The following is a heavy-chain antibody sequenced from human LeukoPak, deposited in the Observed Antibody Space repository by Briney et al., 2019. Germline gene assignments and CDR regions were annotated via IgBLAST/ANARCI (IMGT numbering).Heavy chain of an antibody. V-gene: IGHV4-31*03. D-gene: IGHD7-27*01. CDR3: ARALNWGFSVSYWYFDL. CDR1: GGSISSGGYY. CDR2: IYYSGST. J-gene: IGHJ2*01. Sequence: SHTLSLTCTVSGGSISSGGYYWSWIRQHPGKGLEWIGYIYYSGSTYYNPSLKSRVTISVDTSKNQFSLMLSSVTAADTAVYYCARALNWGFSVSYWYFDLWGRGTLVTVSS.